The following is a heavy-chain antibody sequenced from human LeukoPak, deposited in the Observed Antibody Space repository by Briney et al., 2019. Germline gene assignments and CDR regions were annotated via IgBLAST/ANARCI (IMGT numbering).Heavy chain of an antibody. CDR1: GFTFSSYS. CDR2: ISSSSSYI. V-gene: IGHV3-21*01. D-gene: IGHD3-22*01. Sequence: GGSLRLSCAASGFTFSSYSMNRVRQAPGKGLEWVSSISSSSSYIYYADSVKGRFTISRDNAKNSLYLQMNSLRAEDTAVYYCARLHALPHSSGWLTRLRSGFLNWFDPWGQGTLVTVSS. CDR3: ARLHALPHSSGWLTRLRSGFLNWFDP. J-gene: IGHJ5*02.